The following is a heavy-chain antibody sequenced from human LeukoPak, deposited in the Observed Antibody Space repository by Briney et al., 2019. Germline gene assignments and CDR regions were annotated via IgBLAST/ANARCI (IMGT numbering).Heavy chain of an antibody. CDR1: GYTFTSYG. CDR3: VQFELDY. J-gene: IGHJ4*02. D-gene: IGHD1-7*01. CDR2: INPNTGGT. V-gene: IGHV1-2*02. Sequence: ASVKVSCEASGYTFTSYGISWVRQAPGQGLEWMGWINPNTGGTNYAQKFQGRVTMTRDTSISTAYMDLSRLRSDDTAVYYCVQFELDYWGQGTLVTVSS.